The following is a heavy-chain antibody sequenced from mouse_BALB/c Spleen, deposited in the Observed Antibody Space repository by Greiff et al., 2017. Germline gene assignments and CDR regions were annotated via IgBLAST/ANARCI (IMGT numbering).Heavy chain of an antibody. Sequence: EVQLQQSGPVLARPGASVSMSCTASGYTFTSYWMHWVNQRPGQGLEWIGVIYPGNSDTSYIRKFKGKAKLSAVTYARTAYMVLSSLTNEDSAVYYCALRLDYWGQGTTLTVSA. CDR3: ALRLDY. V-gene: IGHV1-5*01. J-gene: IGHJ2*01. CDR1: GYTFTSYW. D-gene: IGHD2-12*01. CDR2: IYPGNSDT.